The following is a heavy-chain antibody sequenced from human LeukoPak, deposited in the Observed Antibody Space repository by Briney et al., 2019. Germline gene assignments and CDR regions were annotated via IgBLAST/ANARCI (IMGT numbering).Heavy chain of an antibody. V-gene: IGHV3-23*01. J-gene: IGHJ4*02. Sequence: PGGSLRLSCVGSGFSFSRFATSWVRQAPGKGLEWVSSVSGGGTSTWYADSVKGRSSISRDDSKNMQFLQMNSLRPEDTALYFCAKRITVSAGFSFDSWGQGILVTVSS. D-gene: IGHD6-19*01. CDR1: GFSFSRFA. CDR3: AKRITVSAGFSFDS. CDR2: VSGGGTST.